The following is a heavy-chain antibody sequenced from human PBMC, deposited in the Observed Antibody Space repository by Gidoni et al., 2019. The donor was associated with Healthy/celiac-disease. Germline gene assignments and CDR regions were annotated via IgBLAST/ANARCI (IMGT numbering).Heavy chain of an antibody. D-gene: IGHD6-19*01. CDR2: INHSGST. J-gene: IGHJ6*02. V-gene: IGHV4-34*01. CDR1: GGSFSGYY. CDR3: ARVFLGSGWYRLVGGMDV. Sequence: QVQLQQWGAGLLKPSETLSLTCAVYGGSFSGYYWSWIRQPPGKGLEWIGEINHSGSTNYNPSRKSRVTISVDTSKNQFSLKLSSVTAADTAVYYCARVFLGSGWYRLVGGMDVWGQGTTVTVSS.